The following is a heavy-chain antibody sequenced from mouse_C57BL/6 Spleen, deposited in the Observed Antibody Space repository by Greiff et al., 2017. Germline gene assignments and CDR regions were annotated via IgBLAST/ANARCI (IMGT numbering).Heavy chain of an antibody. CDR3: ARGGYYGNYYCDY. CDR2: IDPSDSYT. CDR1: GYTFTSYW. J-gene: IGHJ2*01. Sequence: VQLQQPGAELVMPGASVKLSCKASGYTFTSYWMHWVKQRPGQGLEWIGEIDPSDSYTNYNQKFKGKSTLTVDKSSSTAYMQLSSLTSEDSAVYYCARGGYYGNYYCDYWGQGTTLTVSS. D-gene: IGHD2-1*01. V-gene: IGHV1-69*01.